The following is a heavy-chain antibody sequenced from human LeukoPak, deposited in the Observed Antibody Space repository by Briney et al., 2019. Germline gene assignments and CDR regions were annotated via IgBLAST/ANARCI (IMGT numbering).Heavy chain of an antibody. J-gene: IGHJ4*02. CDR2: IYPGDSDI. V-gene: IGHV5-51*01. CDR3: ARTPNNSPFDYVS. CDR1: GYNLSSNW. D-gene: IGHD3-16*01. Sequence: GESLKISCKASGYNLSSNWIAWVRQIPGKGLEWVGNIYPGDSDIRYSPSFQGQVTISADRSSSTAYLQWSSLKASDTAMFYCARTPNNSPFDYVSWGQGTLVTVST.